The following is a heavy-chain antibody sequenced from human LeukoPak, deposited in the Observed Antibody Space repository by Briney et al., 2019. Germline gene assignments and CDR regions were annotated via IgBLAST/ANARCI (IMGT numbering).Heavy chain of an antibody. V-gene: IGHV3-15*01. J-gene: IGHJ4*02. CDR1: GFTFSNAW. CDR3: TTDEDDFWSGFFDY. Sequence: PGGSLRLSCAASGFTFSNAWMSWVRQAPGKGLEWVGRIKSKTGGGTTDYAAPVKGRFTISRDDSKNTLYLQMNSLKTEDTAVYYCTTDEDDFWSGFFDYWGQGTLVTVSS. CDR2: IKSKTGGGTT. D-gene: IGHD3-3*01.